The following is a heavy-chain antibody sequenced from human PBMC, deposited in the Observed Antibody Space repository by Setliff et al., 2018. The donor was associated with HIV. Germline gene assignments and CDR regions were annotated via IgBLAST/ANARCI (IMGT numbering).Heavy chain of an antibody. V-gene: IGHV1-69*06. Sequence: SVKVSCKASGYTFTSYDINWVRQATGRGLDWMGGIIPAFGTANYAQKFQGRVTITADKSTSTAYMELSSLRSEDTAVYYCARGSCSGGSCYHYYGMDVWGQGTTVTVSS. CDR2: IIPAFGTA. D-gene: IGHD2-15*01. J-gene: IGHJ6*02. CDR1: GYTFTSYD. CDR3: ARGSCSGGSCYHYYGMDV.